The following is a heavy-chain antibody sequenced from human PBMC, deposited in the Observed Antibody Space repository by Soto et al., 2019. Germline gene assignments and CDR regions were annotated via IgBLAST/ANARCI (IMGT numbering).Heavy chain of an antibody. Sequence: PRLSCAASGFTFSHAWMSWVGQAPGKGLEWVSGISPTGEQRFYVDSVKGRFFISRDNSQNTLSLEMSNLRADDTAVYYSAKRYGSGSSRDFTSYYGMDIWGQGTSVTVSS. CDR1: GFTFSHAW. J-gene: IGHJ6*02. D-gene: IGHD3-10*01. CDR2: ISPTGEQR. V-gene: IGHV3-23*01. CDR3: AKRYGSGSSRDFTSYYGMDI.